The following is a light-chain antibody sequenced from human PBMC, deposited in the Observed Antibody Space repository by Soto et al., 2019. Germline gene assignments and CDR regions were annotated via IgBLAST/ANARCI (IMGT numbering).Light chain of an antibody. J-gene: IGLJ1*01. CDR2: KSN. Sequence: QSVLTQPPSASATPGQRVTISCSGSSSNIGSNTVNWYQQLPGTAPKLLIYKSNQRPSGVPDRFSGSKSGTSATLGITGFQTGDEADYYCGSWDSSLSAYVFGTGTKVTVL. CDR3: GSWDSSLSAYV. V-gene: IGLV1-44*01. CDR1: SSNIGSNT.